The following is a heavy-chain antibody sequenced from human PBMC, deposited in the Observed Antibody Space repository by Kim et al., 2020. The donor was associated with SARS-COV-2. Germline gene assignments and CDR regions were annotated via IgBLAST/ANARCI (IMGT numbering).Heavy chain of an antibody. CDR3: TTVIGGRAHSSTWYSFYCGMEL. CDR2: IKRNSDGGTS. V-gene: IGHV3-15*01. CDR1: GVTFANVW. D-gene: IGHD6-13*01. J-gene: IGHJ6*02. Sequence: GGSLRLSCAVSGVTFANVWMSWVRQAPGKGLEWIGRIKRNSDGGTSDYAAPVKGRFTISRDDSKSTVYLQMSSLKTEDTAVYFCTTVIGGRAHSSTWYSFYCGMELWRQGTTVTLPS.